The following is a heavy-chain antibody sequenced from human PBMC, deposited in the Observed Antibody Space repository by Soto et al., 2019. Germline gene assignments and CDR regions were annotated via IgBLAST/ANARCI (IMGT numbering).Heavy chain of an antibody. J-gene: IGHJ5*02. CDR2: INPNSGDT. CDR3: AKEYNSPSARFDP. Sequence: GASVKVSCKASGYTFTAFYIHWVRQAPGQGLEWMGWINPNSGDTKLAQQFQGRVTMTRDTSISTAYMELTRLRSDDTALYYCAKEYNSPSARFDPWGQGTQVTVSS. CDR1: GYTFTAFY. D-gene: IGHD6-6*01. V-gene: IGHV1-2*02.